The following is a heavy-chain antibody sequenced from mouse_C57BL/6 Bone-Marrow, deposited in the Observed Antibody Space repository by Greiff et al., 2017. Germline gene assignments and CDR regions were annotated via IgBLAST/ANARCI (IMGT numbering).Heavy chain of an antibody. J-gene: IGHJ3*01. D-gene: IGHD2-2*01. Sequence: QVQLQQPGAELVMPGASVKLSCKASGYTFTSYWMHWVKQRPGQGLEWIGEIDPSDSYTNYNQKFKGKSTLTVDKSSSTAYMQLSSLTSEDSAVYYCARKDGYDVFAYWGQGTLVTVSA. V-gene: IGHV1-69*01. CDR2: IDPSDSYT. CDR3: ARKDGYDVFAY. CDR1: GYTFTSYW.